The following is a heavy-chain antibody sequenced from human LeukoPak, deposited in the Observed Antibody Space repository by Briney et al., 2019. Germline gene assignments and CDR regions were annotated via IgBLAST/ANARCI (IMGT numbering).Heavy chain of an antibody. D-gene: IGHD3-10*01. CDR2: ISSSSSYT. J-gene: IGHJ6*04. V-gene: IGHV3-11*06. Sequence: PGGSLRLSCAASGFTFSDYYMSWIRQAPGKRLEWVSYISSSSSYTNYADSVRGRFTISRDNAKNSLYLQMNSLRAEDTAVYYCARGHSGFGDYYYGMDVWGKGTTVTVSS. CDR1: GFTFSDYY. CDR3: ARGHSGFGDYYYGMDV.